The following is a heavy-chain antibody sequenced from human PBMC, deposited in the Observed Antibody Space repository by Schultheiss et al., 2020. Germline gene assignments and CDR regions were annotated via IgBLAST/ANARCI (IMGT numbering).Heavy chain of an antibody. CDR3: ARLNRWVSGWEILYYFDY. V-gene: IGHV4-61*05. CDR1: GGPISSSSYY. Sequence: SETLSLTCTVSGGPISSSSYYWGWIRQLPGKGLEWIGYIYYSGSTNYNPSLKSRVTISVDTSKNQFSLKLSSVTAADTAVYYCARLNRWVSGWEILYYFDYWGQGTLVAVSS. D-gene: IGHD6-19*01. CDR2: IYYSGST. J-gene: IGHJ4*02.